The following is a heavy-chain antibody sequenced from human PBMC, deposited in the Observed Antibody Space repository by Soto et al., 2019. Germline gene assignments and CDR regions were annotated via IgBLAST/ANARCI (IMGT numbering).Heavy chain of an antibody. Sequence: QVQLQESGPGLVKASQTLSLICSVSGESINSGGYYWNWIRHHPGKGLEWIGYIYDSESAYYNPSLKSRVTISMDTSKTHFAMKLSSVTAADTAVYYCARASSSSSAADYWGQGTLVTVSS. V-gene: IGHV4-31*03. CDR2: IYDSESA. CDR3: ARASSSSSAADY. D-gene: IGHD6-6*01. J-gene: IGHJ4*02. CDR1: GESINSGGYY.